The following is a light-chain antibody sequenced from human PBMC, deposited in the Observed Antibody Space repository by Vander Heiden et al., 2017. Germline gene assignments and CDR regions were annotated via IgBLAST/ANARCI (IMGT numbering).Light chain of an antibody. V-gene: IGLV2-14*03. J-gene: IGLJ3*02. CDR1: CRYVGGYNY. CDR2: DVT. Sequence: SALPQFASVSGSPGLSITTSRPATCRYVGGYNYVSWYQQHPGKVPKFMSYDVTNRPAGVSNRLSGSKSGNTASLTISGLQYEDEADYYCSAYTTSSTLVFGGGTKLTVL. CDR3: SAYTTSSTLV.